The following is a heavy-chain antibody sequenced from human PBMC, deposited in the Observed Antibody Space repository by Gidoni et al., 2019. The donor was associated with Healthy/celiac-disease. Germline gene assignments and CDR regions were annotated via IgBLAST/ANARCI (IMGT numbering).Heavy chain of an antibody. CDR1: GYRFTGYW. J-gene: IGHJ5*02. V-gene: IGHV5-51*01. D-gene: IGHD6-19*01. CDR2: IFPGDYDT. CDR3: ARSSGWLNNWFDP. Sequence: VQPVPSGAAVKQPGEALQISCKGSGYRFTGYWIGWVRQTPGKGLKWMGIIFPGDYDTRSSPSFQGQVTISADKSISTADLQWSSLKASDTAMYYCARSSGWLNNWFDPWGQGTLVTVSS.